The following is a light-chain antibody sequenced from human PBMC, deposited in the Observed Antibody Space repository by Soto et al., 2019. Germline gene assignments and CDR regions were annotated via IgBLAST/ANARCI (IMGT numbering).Light chain of an antibody. V-gene: IGLV2-8*01. Sequence: QSALAQPPSASGSPGQSVTISCTGTSSDITDNKYVPWFQQHPGKAPKVLIYEVNKRPSGVPDRFSGSKSGNTASLTVSGLQADDEADYYCNSYVGSNNYVFGTGTKVTVL. CDR3: NSYVGSNNYV. CDR1: SSDITDNKY. CDR2: EVN. J-gene: IGLJ1*01.